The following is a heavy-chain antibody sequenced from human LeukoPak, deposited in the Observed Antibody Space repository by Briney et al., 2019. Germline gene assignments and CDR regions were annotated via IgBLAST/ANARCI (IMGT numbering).Heavy chain of an antibody. V-gene: IGHV1-2*02. J-gene: IGHJ5*02. CDR2: INPNSGGT. Sequence: ASVKVSCKASGYTFTGYYMHWVRQAPGQGLEWMGWINPNSGGTNYAQKFQGRVTMTRDTSISTAYMELSRLRSDDTAVYYCARSSSGSGSYYPSPWGQGTLVTVSS. CDR1: GYTFTGYY. D-gene: IGHD3-10*01. CDR3: ARSSSGSGSYYPSP.